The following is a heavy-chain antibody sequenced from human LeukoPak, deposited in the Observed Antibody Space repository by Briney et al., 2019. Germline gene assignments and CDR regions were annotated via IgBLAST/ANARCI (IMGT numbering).Heavy chain of an antibody. V-gene: IGHV4-39*02. J-gene: IGHJ4*02. Sequence: SETLSLTCSVSGGSISSSTYYWGWIRQPPGQGLDWIGNIYYSGSTYYNPSLESRVTISVDTSKNQFSLKLTSVTAADTAVYYCARDYSDYAFDSWGQGTLVTVSS. CDR2: IYYSGST. CDR3: ARDYSDYAFDS. CDR1: GGSISSSTYY. D-gene: IGHD5-12*01.